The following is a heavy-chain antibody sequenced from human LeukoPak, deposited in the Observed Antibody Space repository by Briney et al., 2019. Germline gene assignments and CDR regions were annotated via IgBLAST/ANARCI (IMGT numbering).Heavy chain of an antibody. Sequence: GGSLRLSCAASGFTFSSYAMHWVRQAPGKGLEWVAVISYDGSNKYYADSVKGRFTISRDSSKNTLYLQMNSLRAEDTAVYYCARDPPAPAAPLDWFDPWGQGTLVTVSS. J-gene: IGHJ5*02. CDR2: ISYDGSNK. CDR1: GFTFSSYA. D-gene: IGHD2-2*01. V-gene: IGHV3-30-3*01. CDR3: ARDPPAPAAPLDWFDP.